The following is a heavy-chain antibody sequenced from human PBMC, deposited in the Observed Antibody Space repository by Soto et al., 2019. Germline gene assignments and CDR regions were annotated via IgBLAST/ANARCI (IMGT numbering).Heavy chain of an antibody. Sequence: PSETLSLTCTVSGDSISSSTYYWGWIRQPPGKGLEWIGCIYHTGTTYHNPSLKSRATISVDTSKNQFSLKLSSVTAADTAVYYCARPYFSSSSMFDYWGQGTLVTVSS. J-gene: IGHJ4*02. V-gene: IGHV4-39*01. D-gene: IGHD6-6*01. CDR1: GDSISSSTYY. CDR2: IYHTGTT. CDR3: ARPYFSSSSMFDY.